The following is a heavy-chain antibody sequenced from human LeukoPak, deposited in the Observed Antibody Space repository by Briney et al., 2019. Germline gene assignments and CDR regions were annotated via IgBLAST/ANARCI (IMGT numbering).Heavy chain of an antibody. CDR1: GGSISSGGYS. J-gene: IGHJ4*02. CDR2: IYHSGST. Sequence: PSETLSLTCAVSGGSISSGGYSWSWIRQPPGKGLEWIGYIYHSGSTYYNPSLKSRVTISVDRSKNQFSLKLSSVTAADTAVYYCATGRDGYNPTPFDYWGQGTLVTVSS. V-gene: IGHV4-30-2*02. D-gene: IGHD5-24*01. CDR3: ATGRDGYNPTPFDY.